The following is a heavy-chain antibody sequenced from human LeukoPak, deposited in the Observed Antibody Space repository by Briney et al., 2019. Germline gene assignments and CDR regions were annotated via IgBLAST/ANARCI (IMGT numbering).Heavy chain of an antibody. Sequence: GGSLRLSRATSGFTLSDYYMSWIRQAPGKGVEGLSYISGRGSDIKYGDSVKGRFTVSRDNAKNSLYLQMNSLRAEDTAVYYCAKVPDYYGSGRYDWGQGTLVTVSS. CDR1: GFTLSDYY. D-gene: IGHD3-10*01. J-gene: IGHJ4*02. CDR3: AKVPDYYGSGRYD. CDR2: ISGRGSDI. V-gene: IGHV3-11*06.